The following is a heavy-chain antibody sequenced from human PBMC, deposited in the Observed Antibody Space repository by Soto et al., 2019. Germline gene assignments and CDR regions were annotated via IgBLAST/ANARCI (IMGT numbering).Heavy chain of an antibody. CDR3: RRASALFAY. CDR1: GFAFSTYG. V-gene: IGHV3-33*01. D-gene: IGHD1-26*01. Sequence: GGSLRLSCAASGFAFSTYGIHWVRQAPGKGLEWVAVIWYDGSNKYYAASVKGRFTISRDNSKNTLYLQMNSLRADDTAVYYCRRASALFAYGGQGTQVPVSS. J-gene: IGHJ4*02. CDR2: IWYDGSNK.